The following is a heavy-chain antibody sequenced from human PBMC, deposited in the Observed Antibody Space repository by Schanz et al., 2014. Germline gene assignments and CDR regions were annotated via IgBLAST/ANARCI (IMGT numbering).Heavy chain of an antibody. D-gene: IGHD1-26*01. CDR2: ISATSAKI. Sequence: EVQLVESGGGLVQPGGSLRLSCAASGFTFSRNAMNWVRQAPGKGLEWVSYISATSAKIDYADSVQGRFTISRDNAKNSLYLQMNSLRAEDTAVYYCARDGAGRAPDAFDIWGQGTMVTVSS. V-gene: IGHV3-48*01. J-gene: IGHJ3*02. CDR1: GFTFSRNA. CDR3: ARDGAGRAPDAFDI.